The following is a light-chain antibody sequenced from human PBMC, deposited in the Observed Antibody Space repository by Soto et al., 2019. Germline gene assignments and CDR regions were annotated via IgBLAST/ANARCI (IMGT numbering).Light chain of an antibody. J-gene: IGKJ5*01. V-gene: IGKV3-15*01. CDR2: DKS. CDR1: QSVNHK. Sequence: DRVIPHSPDTLSASPGERVCLSCRAIQSVNHKLAWYQQKPGQAPRLLIFDKSSRAPGVPARFSGSGTGTDVNYSINNLQSEDLELYNCHPYNNWSSSTFGQGTRLEIK. CDR3: HPYNNWSSST.